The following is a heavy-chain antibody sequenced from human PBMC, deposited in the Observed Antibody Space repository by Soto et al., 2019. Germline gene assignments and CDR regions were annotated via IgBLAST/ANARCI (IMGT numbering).Heavy chain of an antibody. J-gene: IGHJ4*02. CDR1: GYTFTGYY. V-gene: IGHV1-2*02. D-gene: IGHD1-26*01. CDR2: INPNSGGT. Sequence: ASVKVSCKASGYTFTGYYMHWLRQAPGQGLEWMGWINPNSGGTNYAQKFQGRVTMTRDTSISTAYMELSRLRSDDTAVYYCARVKTDPWELVDYWGQGTLVTVSS. CDR3: ARVKTDPWELVDY.